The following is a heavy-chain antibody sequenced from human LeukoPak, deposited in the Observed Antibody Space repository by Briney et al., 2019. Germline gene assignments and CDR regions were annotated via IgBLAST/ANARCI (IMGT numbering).Heavy chain of an antibody. V-gene: IGHV5-51*01. Sequence: GESLKISCTGSGYTFSSAWVGWVRQMPGKGLEWMGIIYPDNSDTTYSPSFQGQVTISDDKSIRTASLHWSSLKASETAMYYCVTITDGRFYWGQGTLVTVSS. D-gene: IGHD5-24*01. CDR2: IYPDNSDT. CDR1: GYTFSSAW. J-gene: IGHJ4*02. CDR3: VTITDGRFY.